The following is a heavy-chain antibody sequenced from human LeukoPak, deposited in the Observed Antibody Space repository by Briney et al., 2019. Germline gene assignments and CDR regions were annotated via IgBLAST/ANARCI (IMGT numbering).Heavy chain of an antibody. CDR2: INPNSGCT. J-gene: IGHJ5*02. D-gene: IGHD4-17*01. Sequence: ASVKVSCKASGYTFTGYYMHWVRQAPGQGLEWMGWINPNSGCTNYAQKFQGRVTMTRDTSISTAYMELSRLRSDATAVYYCARGASGVYTVTTSWFDPWGQGTLVTVSS. V-gene: IGHV1-2*02. CDR1: GYTFTGYY. CDR3: ARGASGVYTVTTSWFDP.